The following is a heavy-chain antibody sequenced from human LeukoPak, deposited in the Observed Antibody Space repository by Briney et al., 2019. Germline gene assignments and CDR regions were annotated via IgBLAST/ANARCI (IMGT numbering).Heavy chain of an antibody. D-gene: IGHD2-15*01. Sequence: SETLSLTCAVYGGSFSSYYWSWIRQPAGKGLEWIGRIYTSGSTNYNPSLKSRVTMSVDTSKNQFSLKLSSVTAADTAVYYCAREGCSGGSCYFYWGQGTLVTVSS. CDR1: GGSFSSYY. CDR2: IYTSGST. CDR3: AREGCSGGSCYFY. V-gene: IGHV4-4*07. J-gene: IGHJ4*02.